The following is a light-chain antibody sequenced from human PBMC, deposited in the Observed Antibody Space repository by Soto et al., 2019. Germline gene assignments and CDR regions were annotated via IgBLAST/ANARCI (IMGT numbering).Light chain of an antibody. J-gene: IGKJ1*01. Sequence: DIQMTQSPSTLSASVGDRVTITCRASQSISIWLAWYQQKPGTAPKLLIYDASTLQSGVPSRFSGSGSGTEFTLTISSLHPDDFATYYCQEYNRYRTFGQGTRVEIK. CDR3: QEYNRYRT. CDR1: QSISIW. CDR2: DAS. V-gene: IGKV1-5*01.